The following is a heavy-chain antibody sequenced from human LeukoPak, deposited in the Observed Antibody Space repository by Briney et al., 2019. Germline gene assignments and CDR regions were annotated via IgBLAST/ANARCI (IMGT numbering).Heavy chain of an antibody. Sequence: GGSLRLSCAASGFTFSDYTMNWVRQAPGKGLQWVSSISTSSSYIYYADSVRGRFTISRDNAKNSLYLQMNSLRAEDTAVYYCARDGGYDYVWGSYRPPDYWGQGTLVTVSS. CDR1: GFTFSDYT. CDR2: ISTSSSYI. J-gene: IGHJ4*02. CDR3: ARDGGYDYVWGSYRPPDY. D-gene: IGHD3-16*02. V-gene: IGHV3-21*01.